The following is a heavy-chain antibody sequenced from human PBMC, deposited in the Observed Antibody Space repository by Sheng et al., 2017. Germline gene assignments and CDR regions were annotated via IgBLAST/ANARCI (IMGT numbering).Heavy chain of an antibody. J-gene: IGHJ4*02. CDR3: ASLSPVKGGSGTYSYFDD. CDR2: IYYSGST. Sequence: HLQLQESGPGLVKPSETLSLTCTVSGDSVSSTVYYWGWIRQPPGKGLEWIGTIYYSGSTYYNPSLVSRVTISVDTSKNQFSLKMSSVTAADTAVYYCASLSPVKGGSGTYSYFDDWGQGTLVTSPQ. D-gene: IGHD3-10*01. V-gene: IGHV4-39*07. CDR1: GDSVSSTVYY.